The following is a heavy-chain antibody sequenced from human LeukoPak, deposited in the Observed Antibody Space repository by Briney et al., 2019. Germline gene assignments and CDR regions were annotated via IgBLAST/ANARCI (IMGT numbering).Heavy chain of an antibody. D-gene: IGHD7-27*01. CDR1: GFTFGDYA. Sequence: HTGGSLRLSCTASGFTFGDYAMSWFRQAPGKGLEWVGFIRSKAYGGTTEYAASVEGRFTISRDDSKSIAYLQMNSLKTEDTAVYYCTRLGPHYYYGMDVWGQGTTVTVSS. CDR2: IRSKAYGGTT. CDR3: TRLGPHYYYGMDV. V-gene: IGHV3-49*03. J-gene: IGHJ6*02.